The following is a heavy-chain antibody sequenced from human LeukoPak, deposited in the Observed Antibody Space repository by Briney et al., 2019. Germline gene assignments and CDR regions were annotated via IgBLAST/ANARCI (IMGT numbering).Heavy chain of an antibody. CDR1: GGSISSYY. CDR3: ARGAYSSGWYFYYYMDV. D-gene: IGHD6-19*01. Sequence: PSETLSLTCTVSGGSISSYYWSWIRQPAGKGLEWIGRIYTSGSTNYNPSLRSRVTMSVDTSKNQFSLKLSSVTAADTAVYYCARGAYSSGWYFYYYMDVWGKGTTVTISS. V-gene: IGHV4-4*07. CDR2: IYTSGST. J-gene: IGHJ6*03.